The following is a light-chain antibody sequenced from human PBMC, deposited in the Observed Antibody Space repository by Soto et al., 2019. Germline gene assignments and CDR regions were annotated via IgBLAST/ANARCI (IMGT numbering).Light chain of an antibody. CDR2: AAS. CDR3: QQDNNWPPIT. V-gene: IGKV3-15*01. CDR1: QSVSGN. Sequence: ELVMTQSPATLSVSPGERTTLSCRASQSVSGNLAWYQQKPGQAPRLLIYAASTRATGIPARFSGSGSGTEFTLTITSLQSEDFAVYYCQQDNNWPPITFGPGTKVDI. J-gene: IGKJ3*01.